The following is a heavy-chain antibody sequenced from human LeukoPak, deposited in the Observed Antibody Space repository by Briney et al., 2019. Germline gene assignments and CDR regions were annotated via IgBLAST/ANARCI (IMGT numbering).Heavy chain of an antibody. CDR3: AIHPSDSSGYFSY. V-gene: IGHV7-4-1*02. CDR1: GYTFSSCA. D-gene: IGHD3-22*01. J-gene: IGHJ4*02. CDR2: IDTKTGNP. Sequence: ASVKVSCKASGYTFSSCAINWVRQAPGQGLENMGWIDTKTGNPTYAQGFTGRFVFSLDTSVNTAYLQISSLKAEDTAVYYCAIHPSDSSGYFSYWGQGALVTVSS.